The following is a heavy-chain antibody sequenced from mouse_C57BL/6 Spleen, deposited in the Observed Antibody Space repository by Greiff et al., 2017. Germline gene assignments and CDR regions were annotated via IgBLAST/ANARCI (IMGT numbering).Heavy chain of an antibody. D-gene: IGHD1-1*01. Sequence: VQLQQSGAELVRPGTSVKLSCKASGYTFTSYWMHWVKQRPGQGLEWIGVIDPSDSYTNYNQKFKGKATLTVDTSSSTAYMQLSSLTSEDSAVYYCARLSPPDYYGSSYAMDYWGQGTSVTVSS. CDR2: IDPSDSYT. V-gene: IGHV1-59*01. J-gene: IGHJ4*01. CDR1: GYTFTSYW. CDR3: ARLSPPDYYGSSYAMDY.